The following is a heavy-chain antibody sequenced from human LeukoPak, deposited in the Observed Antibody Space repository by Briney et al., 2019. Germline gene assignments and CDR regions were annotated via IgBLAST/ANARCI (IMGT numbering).Heavy chain of an antibody. V-gene: IGHV4-61*02. CDR1: GGSISSGSYY. CDR2: IYTSGST. J-gene: IGHJ4*02. D-gene: IGHD5-12*01. Sequence: PSETLSLTCTVSGGSISSGSYYWSWIRQPAGKGLEWIGRIYTSGSTNYNPSLRSRVTISVDKSKNQFSLKMSSVTAADTAVYYCARWGTEYHSGYSFDHWGQGTLVTVSS. CDR3: ARWGTEYHSGYSFDH.